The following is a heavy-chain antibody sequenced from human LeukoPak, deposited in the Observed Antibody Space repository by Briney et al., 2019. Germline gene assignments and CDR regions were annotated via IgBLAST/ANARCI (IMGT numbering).Heavy chain of an antibody. D-gene: IGHD3-10*01. Sequence: ASVKVSCKTSGGTFRSHTFGWVRQAPGQGPEWVGKITPVIDTANYAQTFQGRVSIYADESTTTVYMDLSGLRPDDTAIYYCTRVNLRGSNYNWFDPWGQGTRVTVSS. CDR3: TRVNLRGSNYNWFDP. V-gene: IGHV1-69*08. CDR2: ITPVIDTA. J-gene: IGHJ5*02. CDR1: GGTFRSHT.